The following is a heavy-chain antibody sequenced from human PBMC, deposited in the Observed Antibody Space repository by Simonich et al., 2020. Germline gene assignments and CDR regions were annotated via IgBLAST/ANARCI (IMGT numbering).Heavy chain of an antibody. J-gene: IGHJ4*02. V-gene: IGHV4-59*08. Sequence: QVQLQESCPGLVKPSETLSLTCTVSGGSISSYYWSWIRQPPGKGLEWIGYIYYRGSTNYNPSLKSRVTISVDTSKNQFSLKLSSVTAADTAVYYCARLPDYWGQGTLVTVSS. CDR3: ARLPDY. CDR2: IYYRGST. CDR1: GGSISSYY.